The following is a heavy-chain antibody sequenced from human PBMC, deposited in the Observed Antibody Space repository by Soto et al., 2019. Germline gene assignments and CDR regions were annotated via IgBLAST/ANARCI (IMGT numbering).Heavy chain of an antibody. CDR3: ARAPSWYIFDY. D-gene: IGHD6-13*01. CDR2: INAGNGNT. Sequence: GASVKVSCKTSGYTFTSFGISWVRQAPGQRLEWMGWINAGNGNTKYSQKFQGRVTVTRDTSASTAYMELSSLRSEDTAVYYCARAPSWYIFDYWGQGTLVTVSS. J-gene: IGHJ4*02. CDR1: GYTFTSFG. V-gene: IGHV1-3*01.